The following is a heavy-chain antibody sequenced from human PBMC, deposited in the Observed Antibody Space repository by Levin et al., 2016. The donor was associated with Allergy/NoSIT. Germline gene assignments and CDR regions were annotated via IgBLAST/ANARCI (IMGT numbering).Heavy chain of an antibody. Sequence: ASVKVSCKPSGYTFTSYGISWVRQAPGQGLEWMGWISGDKRNTFYAQRLQGRVTLTSDTSTSTAYMELRNLRSDDTAVYYCARTSYGGNHFDCWGQGTLVTVSS. D-gene: IGHD4-23*01. CDR2: ISGDKRNT. CDR3: ARTSYGGNHFDC. J-gene: IGHJ4*02. V-gene: IGHV1-18*01. CDR1: GYTFTSYG.